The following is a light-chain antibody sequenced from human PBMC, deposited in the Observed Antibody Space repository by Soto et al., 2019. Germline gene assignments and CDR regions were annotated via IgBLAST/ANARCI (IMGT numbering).Light chain of an antibody. CDR1: SSNLGAGYD. J-gene: IGLJ3*02. CDR2: GNR. CDR3: QAYDYSLTASV. V-gene: IGLV1-40*01. Sequence: QSVLTQPASVSGSPGQSITIPCTGNSSNLGAGYDVHWYQQLPGTAPKLVIYGNRNRPSGVPERFSGSKSGTSASLAITGLQAEDEGDYYCQAYDYSLTASVFGGGTKLTVL.